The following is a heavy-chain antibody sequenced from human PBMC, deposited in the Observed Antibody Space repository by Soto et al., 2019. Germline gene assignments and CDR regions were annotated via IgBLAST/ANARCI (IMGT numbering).Heavy chain of an antibody. CDR3: AKDPGFRGPLYYYYMDV. Sequence: GGSLRLSCAASGFTFDDYAMHWVRQAPGKGLEWVSGISWNSGSIGYADSVKGRFTISRDNAKNSLYLQMNSLRAEDTALYYCAKDPGFRGPLYYYYMDVWGKGTTVTVSS. CDR1: GFTFDDYA. V-gene: IGHV3-9*01. J-gene: IGHJ6*03. CDR2: ISWNSGSI. D-gene: IGHD3-10*01.